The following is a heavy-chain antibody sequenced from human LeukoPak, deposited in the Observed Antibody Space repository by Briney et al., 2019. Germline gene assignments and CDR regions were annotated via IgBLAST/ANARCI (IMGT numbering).Heavy chain of an antibody. CDR2: ITWDGGST. CDR3: AKEPRRSYFDY. Sequence: GGSLRLSCAASGFTFDDYTMHWVRQAPGKGLGWVSLITWDGGSTFYADSVKGRFTISRDNSKNSLYLQMNSLRTEDTALYYCAKEPRRSYFDYWGQGTLVTVSS. J-gene: IGHJ4*02. CDR1: GFTFDDYT. V-gene: IGHV3-43*01.